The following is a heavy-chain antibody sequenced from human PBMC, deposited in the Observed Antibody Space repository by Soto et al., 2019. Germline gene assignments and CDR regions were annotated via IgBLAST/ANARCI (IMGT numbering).Heavy chain of an antibody. D-gene: IGHD6-13*01. Sequence: GASVKVSCKASGYTFTSYYMHWVRQAPGQGLEWMGIINPSGGSTSYAQKFQGRVTMTRDTSTSTVYMELSSLRSEDTAVYYCDTEFSIRAAAGLNWFDPWGQGTLVTVSS. CDR3: DTEFSIRAAAGLNWFDP. CDR1: GYTFTSYY. CDR2: INPSGGST. J-gene: IGHJ5*02. V-gene: IGHV1-46*03.